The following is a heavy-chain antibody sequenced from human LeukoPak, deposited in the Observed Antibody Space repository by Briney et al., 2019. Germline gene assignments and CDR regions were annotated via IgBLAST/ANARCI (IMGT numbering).Heavy chain of an antibody. CDR3: TREKYSSSWYGYYYGMDV. V-gene: IGHV3-49*04. D-gene: IGHD6-13*01. CDR1: GFTFGDYA. CDR2: IRSKAYGGTT. Sequence: GGSLRLSCTASGFTFGDYAMSWVRQAPGKGLEWVGFIRSKAYGGTTEYAASVKGRFTISRDDSKSIAYLQMHSLKTEDTAVYYCTREKYSSSWYGYYYGMDVWGQGTTVTVSS. J-gene: IGHJ6*02.